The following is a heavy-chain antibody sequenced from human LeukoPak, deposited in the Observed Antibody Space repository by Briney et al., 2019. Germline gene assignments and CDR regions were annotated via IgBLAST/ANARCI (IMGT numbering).Heavy chain of an antibody. CDR2: IYYSGST. Sequence: SQTLSLTCTVSGGSISSGGYCWSWIRQHPGKGLEWIGYIYYSGSTYYNPSLKSRVTISVDTSENQFSLKLSSVTAADTAVYYCARVGAVTLPHDYGMDVWGQGTTVTVSS. CDR3: ARVGAVTLPHDYGMDV. D-gene: IGHD4-17*01. CDR1: GGSISSGGYC. J-gene: IGHJ6*02. V-gene: IGHV4-31*03.